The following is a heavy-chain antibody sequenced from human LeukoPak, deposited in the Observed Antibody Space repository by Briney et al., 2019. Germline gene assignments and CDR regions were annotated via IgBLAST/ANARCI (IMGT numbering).Heavy chain of an antibody. CDR3: ARGPITMIVVVPATVVDP. D-gene: IGHD3-22*01. V-gene: IGHV1-2*02. J-gene: IGHJ5*02. CDR2: INPNSGGT. Sequence: ASVKVSCKASGYTFTGYYMHWVRQAPGHGLEWMGWINPNSGGTNYPQKFQGRVTMTRDTSISTAYMELSRLRSDDTAVYYCARGPITMIVVVPATVVDPWGQGTLVTVSS. CDR1: GYTFTGYY.